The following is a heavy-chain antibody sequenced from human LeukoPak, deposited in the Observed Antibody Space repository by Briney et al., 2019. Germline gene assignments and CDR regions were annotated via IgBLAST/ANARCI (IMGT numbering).Heavy chain of an antibody. J-gene: IGHJ6*03. CDR1: GGSIRNSY. V-gene: IGHV4-59*01. D-gene: IGHD2-2*02. CDR3: ARRAASAIVYYYFYMDV. CDR2: IFYNGDT. Sequence: PSETLSLTCTVSGGSIRNSYWSWIRQPPGKGLEWIGYIFYNGDTNYNPSLKGRVTMSVDTSKNQFSLKLNSVTAADTAVYYCARRAASAIVYYYFYMDVWGKGPTVTVSS.